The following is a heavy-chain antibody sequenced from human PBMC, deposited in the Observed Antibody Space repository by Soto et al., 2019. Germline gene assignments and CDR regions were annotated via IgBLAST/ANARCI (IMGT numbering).Heavy chain of an antibody. J-gene: IGHJ4*02. Sequence: ASVKVSCKASGYTFTSYGISWVRQAPGQGLEWMGWISAYNGNTNYAQKLQGRVTMTTDTSTSTAYMELRSLRSDDTAVYYCARDIPDLGYCSSTSCPSGYWGQGTLVTVSS. CDR3: ARDIPDLGYCSSTSCPSGY. V-gene: IGHV1-18*01. CDR1: GYTFTSYG. CDR2: ISAYNGNT. D-gene: IGHD2-2*01.